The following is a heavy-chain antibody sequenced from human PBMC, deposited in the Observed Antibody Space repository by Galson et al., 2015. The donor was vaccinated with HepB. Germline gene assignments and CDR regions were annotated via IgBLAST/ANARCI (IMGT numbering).Heavy chain of an antibody. J-gene: IGHJ4*02. CDR3: AKVFPEKTDGWYRQALYYFDS. CDR2: ITPSGDNT. D-gene: IGHD6-19*01. CDR1: GFTFSYYA. Sequence: SLRLSCAASGFTFSYYAMSWVRQAPGKGLEWISAITPSGDNTYSADSMKGRFTISRDNSNNRLYLQMTSVRADDTAIYFCAKVFPEKTDGWYRQALYYFDSWGQGTRVTVSS. V-gene: IGHV3-23*01.